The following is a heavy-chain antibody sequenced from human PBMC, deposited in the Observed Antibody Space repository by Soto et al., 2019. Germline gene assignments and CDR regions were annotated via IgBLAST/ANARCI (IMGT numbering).Heavy chain of an antibody. Sequence: PGGSLRLSCAASGFTFSDSYMSWIRQAPGKGLEWISYITFSGNTVYYADSLKGRFTISMDNAKNSLYLQMNRLRAEDTAVYYCARVSWREKYGMDVWGQGTTVTVSS. CDR3: ARVSWREKYGMDV. V-gene: IGHV3-11*01. CDR1: GFTFSDSY. J-gene: IGHJ6*02. CDR2: ITFSGNTV.